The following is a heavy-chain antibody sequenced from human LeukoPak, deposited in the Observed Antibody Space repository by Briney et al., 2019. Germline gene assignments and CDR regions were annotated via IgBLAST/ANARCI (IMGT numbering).Heavy chain of an antibody. V-gene: IGHV4-39*01. D-gene: IGHD4-17*01. CDR3: ASGTTTVTPFDS. J-gene: IGHJ4*02. CDR2: IYYSGST. CDR1: GGSISSSSYY. Sequence: PWETLSLTCTVSGGSISSSSYYWGWIRQPPGKGLEWIGSIYYSGSTYYNPSLKSRVTISVDTSKNQFSLKLSSVTAADTAVYYCASGTTTVTPFDSWGQGTLVTVSS.